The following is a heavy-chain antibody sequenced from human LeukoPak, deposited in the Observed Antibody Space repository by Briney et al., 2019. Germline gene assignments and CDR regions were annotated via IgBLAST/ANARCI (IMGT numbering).Heavy chain of an antibody. V-gene: IGHV1-2*02. CDR2: MNPNSGGT. CDR3: ARDSAAYYDFWSGSHGNNWFDP. CDR1: GYTFTGYY. D-gene: IGHD3-3*01. Sequence: GASVKVSCKATGYTFTGYYMHWVRQAPGQGLEWMGWMNPNSGGTNYAQKFQGRVTMTRDTSISTAYMELSRLRSDDTAVYYCARDSAAYYDFWSGSHGNNWFDPWGRGTLVTVSS. J-gene: IGHJ5*02.